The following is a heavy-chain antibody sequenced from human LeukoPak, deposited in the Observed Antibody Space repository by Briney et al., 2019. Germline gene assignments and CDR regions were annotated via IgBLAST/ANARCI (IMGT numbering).Heavy chain of an antibody. D-gene: IGHD3-10*01. J-gene: IGHJ5*02. CDR2: IIPILGIA. V-gene: IGHV1-69*02. CDR1: GGTFSSYT. Sequence: ASVKVSCKASGGTFSSYTISWVRQAPGQGLEWMGRIIPILGIANYAQKFQGRVTITADKSTSTAYMELSSLRSEDTAVYYCARVTYYYGSGEDNWFDPWGQGTLVTVSS. CDR3: ARVTYYYGSGEDNWFDP.